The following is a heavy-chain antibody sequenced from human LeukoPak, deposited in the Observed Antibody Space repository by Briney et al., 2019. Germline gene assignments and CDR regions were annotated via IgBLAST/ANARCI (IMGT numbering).Heavy chain of an antibody. V-gene: IGHV1-8*03. CDR2: MNPNSGNT. Sequence: ASVKVSCKASGYTFTSYDINWVRQATGQGLEWMGWMNPNSGNTGYAQKFQGRVTITRNTSISTAYMELSSLRSEDTAVYYCAADGCSGGSCYETYNWFDPWGQGTLVTVSS. J-gene: IGHJ5*02. CDR1: GYTFTSYD. D-gene: IGHD2-15*01. CDR3: AADGCSGGSCYETYNWFDP.